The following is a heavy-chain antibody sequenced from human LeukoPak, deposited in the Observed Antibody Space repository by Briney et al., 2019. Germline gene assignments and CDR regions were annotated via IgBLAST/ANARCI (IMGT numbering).Heavy chain of an antibody. CDR1: GGSISSSSYY. J-gene: IGHJ3*02. V-gene: IGHV4-39*07. CDR3: ARDLGYCSSTSCRRDAFDI. D-gene: IGHD2-2*01. CDR2: IYTSGST. Sequence: SETLSLTCTVSGGSISSSSYYWGWIRQPPGKGLEWIGRIYTSGSTNYNPSLKSRVTMSVDTSKNQFSLNLSSVTAADTAVYYCARDLGYCSSTSCRRDAFDIWGQGTMVTVSS.